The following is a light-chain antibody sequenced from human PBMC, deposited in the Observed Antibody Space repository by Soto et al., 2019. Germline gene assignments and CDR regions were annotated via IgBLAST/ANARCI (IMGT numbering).Light chain of an antibody. V-gene: IGKV3D-7*01. J-gene: IGKJ3*01. CDR2: GAS. Sequence: PGERVTLSCRASQSVTSSYLTWYQQNPGQAPRLLIYGASTRATSIPARFSGSGSGTDFTLTISSLQPEDFAVFYCQQYGDLPFTFGPGTKVDLK. CDR1: QSVTSSY. CDR3: QQYGDLPFT.